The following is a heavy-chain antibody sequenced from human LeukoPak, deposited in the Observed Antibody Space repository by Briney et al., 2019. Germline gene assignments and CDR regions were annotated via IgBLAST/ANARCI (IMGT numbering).Heavy chain of an antibody. D-gene: IGHD7-27*01. Sequence: SQTLSLTCTVSGGSISSGDYYWSWIRQPPGKGLEWIGYIYYSGSTYYNPSLKSRVTISVDTSKNQFSLKLSSVTAADTAVYYCARDGRGAWGFDYWGQGTLVTVSS. CDR1: GGSISSGDYY. CDR3: ARDGRGAWGFDY. J-gene: IGHJ4*02. CDR2: IYYSGST. V-gene: IGHV4-30-4*08.